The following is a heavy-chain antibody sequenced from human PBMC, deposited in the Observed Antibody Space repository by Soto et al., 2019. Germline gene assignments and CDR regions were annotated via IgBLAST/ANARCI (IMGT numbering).Heavy chain of an antibody. CDR3: ARVVRGVIRSYWYFDL. V-gene: IGHV1-8*01. CDR1: GYTFTSYD. J-gene: IGHJ2*01. D-gene: IGHD3-10*01. Sequence: QVQLVQSGAEVKKPGASVKVSCKASGYTFTSYDINWVRQATGQGLEWMGWMNPNSGNTGYAQKFQGRGTMTRNTSISTAYMELSSLRSEDTAVYYCARVVRGVIRSYWYFDLWGRGTLVTVSS. CDR2: MNPNSGNT.